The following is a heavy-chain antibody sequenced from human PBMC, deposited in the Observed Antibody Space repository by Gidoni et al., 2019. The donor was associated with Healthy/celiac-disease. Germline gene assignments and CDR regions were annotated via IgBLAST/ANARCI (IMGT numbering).Heavy chain of an antibody. V-gene: IGHV3-23*01. J-gene: IGHJ4*02. CDR1: GFTFSSYA. D-gene: IGHD3-10*01. Sequence: EVQLLESGGGLVQPGGSLRLSCAASGFTFSSYAMSWVRQAPGKGLEWVSAISGSGGSTYYADSVKGRFTISRDNSKNTLYLQMNSLRAEDTAVYYCAKLADYYGSGSYERYYFDYWGQGTLVTVSS. CDR3: AKLADYYGSGSYERYYFDY. CDR2: ISGSGGST.